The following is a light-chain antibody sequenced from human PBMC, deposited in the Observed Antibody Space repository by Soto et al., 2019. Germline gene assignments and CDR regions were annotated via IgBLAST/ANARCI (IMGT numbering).Light chain of an antibody. CDR1: RSVNNNY. V-gene: IGKV3-20*01. CDR2: GAS. CDR3: QKYGTSPIN. J-gene: IGKJ5*01. Sequence: EIVLTQSPGTLSLSPGEGAALSCRGSRSVNNNYLAWYQQKPGQAPRLLIFGASSRATGIPDRFIGSGSGTEFILTISRLEPDDFAVYYCQKYGTSPINCGQGTRREIK.